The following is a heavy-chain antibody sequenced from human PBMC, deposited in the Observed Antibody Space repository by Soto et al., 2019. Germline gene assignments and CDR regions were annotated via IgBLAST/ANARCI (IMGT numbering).Heavy chain of an antibody. CDR1: GGSVSSCSYY. CDR2: IYYSGST. V-gene: IGHV4-61*01. Sequence: QVQLQESGPGLVKPSETLSLTCTVSGGSVSSCSYYWSWIRQPPGKGLEWIGYIYYSGSTNYNPSLKSRVTISVDMSKHPFPLKLSSVTAADTAVYYCARVSPLGDYFDYWGQGALVTVSS. CDR3: ARVSPLGDYFDY. J-gene: IGHJ4*02.